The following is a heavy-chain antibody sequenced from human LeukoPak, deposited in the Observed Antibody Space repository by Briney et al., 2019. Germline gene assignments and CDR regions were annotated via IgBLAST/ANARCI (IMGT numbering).Heavy chain of an antibody. CDR1: GGTFSSYA. Sequence: SVKVSCKASGGTFSSYAISWVRQAPGQGLEWMGGIIPIFGTANYAQKFQGRVTITADESTSAAYMELSSLRSEDTAVYYCARDLTGTTNWFDPWGQGTLVTVSS. D-gene: IGHD1-7*01. CDR3: ARDLTGTTNWFDP. J-gene: IGHJ5*02. CDR2: IIPIFGTA. V-gene: IGHV1-69*13.